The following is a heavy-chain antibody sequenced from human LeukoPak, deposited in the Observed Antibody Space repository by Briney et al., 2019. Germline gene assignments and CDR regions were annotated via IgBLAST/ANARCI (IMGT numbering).Heavy chain of an antibody. D-gene: IGHD3-10*01. CDR2: IYYSGSS. CDR3: ARGMYGSGSYFPQDY. Sequence: SETLSLTCTVSGGSISSYYWSWTRQPPGKGLEWIGYIYYSGSSNYNPSLKSRVTISADTSKNQFSLKLSSVTAADTAVYYCARGMYGSGSYFPQDYWGQGTLVTVSS. V-gene: IGHV4-59*01. CDR1: GGSISSYY. J-gene: IGHJ4*02.